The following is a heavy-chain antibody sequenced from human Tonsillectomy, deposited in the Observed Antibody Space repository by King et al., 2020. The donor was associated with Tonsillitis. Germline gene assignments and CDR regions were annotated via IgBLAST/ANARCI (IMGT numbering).Heavy chain of an antibody. CDR2: IKSKTDGGTT. CDR1: GFTFSNAW. J-gene: IGHJ4*02. CDR3: TTDSSGLLLPAAD. V-gene: IGHV3-15*01. D-gene: IGHD3-22*01. Sequence: VQLVESGGGLVKPGGSLRLSCAASGFTFSNAWMSWVRQAPGKGLEWVGRIKSKTDGGTTDYAAPVKGRVIISRDDSKNTLYLHMNSLKTEDTAVYYCTTDSSGLLLPAADWGQGTLVTVSS.